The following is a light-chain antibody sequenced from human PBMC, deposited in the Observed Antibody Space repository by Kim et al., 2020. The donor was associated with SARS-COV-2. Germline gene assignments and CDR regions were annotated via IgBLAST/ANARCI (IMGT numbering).Light chain of an antibody. CDR3: QQRSNWRGWT. CDR1: QSVSSY. J-gene: IGKJ1*01. CDR2: DAS. V-gene: IGKV3-11*01. Sequence: IVLTQSPATLSLSPGERATLSCRASQSVSSYLAWYQQKPGQAPRLLIYDASNRATGIPARFSGSGSGTDFTLTISSLEPEDFAVYYCQQRSNWRGWTFGRGTKVDIK.